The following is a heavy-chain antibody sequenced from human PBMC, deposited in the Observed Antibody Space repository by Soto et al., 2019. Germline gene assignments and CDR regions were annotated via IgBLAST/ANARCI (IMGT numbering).Heavy chain of an antibody. CDR1: GGSISSYY. D-gene: IGHD3-10*01. J-gene: IGHJ3*02. CDR2: IYYSGST. Sequence: SETLSLTCTVSGGSISSYYWSWIRQPPGKGLEWIGYIYYSGSTNYNPSLKSRVTISVDTSKNQFSMKLSSVTAADTAVYYCAREASGAFDIWRQRTMVTVSS. CDR3: AREASGAFDI. V-gene: IGHV4-59*01.